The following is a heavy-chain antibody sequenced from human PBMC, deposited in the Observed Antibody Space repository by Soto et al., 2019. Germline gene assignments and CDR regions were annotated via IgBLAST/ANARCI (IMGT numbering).Heavy chain of an antibody. D-gene: IGHD3-10*01. CDR3: ARDKSVLLGHYYGMDV. J-gene: IGHJ6*02. V-gene: IGHV1-69*13. Sequence: SVKVSCKASGGTFSSYAISWVRQAPGQGREWMGGIIPIFGTANYAQKSQGRVTITADESTSTAYMALSSLRSEDTAVYYCARDKSVLLGHYYGMDVWGQGTTVTVSS. CDR2: IIPIFGTA. CDR1: GGTFSSYA.